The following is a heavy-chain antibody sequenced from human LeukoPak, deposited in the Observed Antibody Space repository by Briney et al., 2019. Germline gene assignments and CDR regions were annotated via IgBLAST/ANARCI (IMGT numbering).Heavy chain of an antibody. V-gene: IGHV3-7*01. CDR2: INQEGGEK. CDR1: GFTFSSYG. CDR3: ARGTGWYPDY. Sequence: GGSLRLSCAASGFTFSSYGVHWVRQAPGKGLEWVANINQEGGEKYYVGSVKGRFTISRDNTKNSLHLQMNSLRPEDTAIYYCARGTGWYPDYWGQGTLVTVSS. D-gene: IGHD6-19*01. J-gene: IGHJ4*02.